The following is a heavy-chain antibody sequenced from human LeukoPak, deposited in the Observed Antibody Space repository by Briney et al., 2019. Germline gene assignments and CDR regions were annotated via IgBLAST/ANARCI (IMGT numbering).Heavy chain of an antibody. CDR1: GFTFSSYW. V-gene: IGHV3-74*01. Sequence: GGSLRLSCAASGFTFSSYWMHWVRQAPGKGLVWVSRINSDGSSTSYANSVKGRFTISRDNAKNTLYLQMNSLRAEDTAVYYCAREGAVAGTDYWGQGTLVTVSS. J-gene: IGHJ4*02. CDR3: AREGAVAGTDY. D-gene: IGHD6-19*01. CDR2: INSDGSST.